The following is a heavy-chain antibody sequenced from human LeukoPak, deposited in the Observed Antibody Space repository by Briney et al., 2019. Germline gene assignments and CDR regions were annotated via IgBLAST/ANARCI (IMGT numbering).Heavy chain of an antibody. CDR2: ISAYNGNT. Sequence: GSLRVSCTASGYTFTSYGISWVRQAPGQGLEWMGWISAYNGNTNYAQKLQGRVTMTTDTSTSTAYMELRSLRSDDTAVYYCARDLLWFGELPGAFDIWGQGTMVTVSS. J-gene: IGHJ3*02. CDR1: GYTFTSYG. V-gene: IGHV1-18*01. CDR3: ARDLLWFGELPGAFDI. D-gene: IGHD3-10*01.